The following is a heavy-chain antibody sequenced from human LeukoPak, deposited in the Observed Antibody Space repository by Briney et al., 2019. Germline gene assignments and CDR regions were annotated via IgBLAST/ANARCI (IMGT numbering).Heavy chain of an antibody. V-gene: IGHV4-39*01. D-gene: IGHD6-6*01. CDR1: GGAISSSSYY. J-gene: IGHJ6*04. CDR3: ARLVISGSIAGECS. CDR2: IYYSGST. Sequence: PSETLSLTGAVSGGAISSSSYYWGWIRQPPGKGLEWIGSIYYSGSTYYNPSLKSRVTISVDTSKNQFSLKLSSVTAADTAVYYCARLVISGSIAGECSWGKGTTVTISS.